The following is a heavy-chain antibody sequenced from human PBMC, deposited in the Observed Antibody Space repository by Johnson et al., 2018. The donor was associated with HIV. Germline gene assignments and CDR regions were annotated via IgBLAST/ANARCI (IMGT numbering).Heavy chain of an antibody. Sequence: VQLVESGGGVVRPGGSLRLSCAASGFTFDDYGMTWVRQAPGKGLEWVSCIYWNGGRTAYADSVKGRFTISRDNSKNTLYLQMNSLRAEDTAVYYCARGHMVRGVTHAFDIWGQGTMVTVSS. CDR3: ARGHMVRGVTHAFDI. J-gene: IGHJ3*02. CDR2: IYWNGGRT. CDR1: GFTFDDYG. V-gene: IGHV3-20*04. D-gene: IGHD3-10*01.